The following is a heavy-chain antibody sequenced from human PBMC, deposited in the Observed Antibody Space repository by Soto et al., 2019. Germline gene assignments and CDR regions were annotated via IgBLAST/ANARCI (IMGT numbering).Heavy chain of an antibody. CDR1: GGSFSGYY. Sequence: QVQLQQWGAGLLKPSETLSLTCGVYGGSFSGYYWNWIRQPPGKGLEWIGEINPSGGTNYNPSLNSRVTISADPSKNQFSLTRNSVTAADTAVYYCASVRASRGQRDLDFWGQATLVTVSS. J-gene: IGHJ4*02. CDR3: ASVRASRGQRDLDF. CDR2: INPSGGT. D-gene: IGHD6-13*01. V-gene: IGHV4-34*01.